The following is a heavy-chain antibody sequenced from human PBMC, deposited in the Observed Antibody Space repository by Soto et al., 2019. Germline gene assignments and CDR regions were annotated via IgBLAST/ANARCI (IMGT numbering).Heavy chain of an antibody. J-gene: IGHJ4*02. D-gene: IGHD3-3*01. V-gene: IGHV4-4*02. Sequence: SETLSLTCAVSGDSFSNTNWWSWVRQPPGKGLEWIGEIYHSGSTNYNPSLRSRVTISLDKSKNQFSLNLTSVTAADTAFYYCAKRYLSRLRFVETHWGQGTRVTVSS. CDR2: IYHSGST. CDR1: GDSFSNTNW. CDR3: AKRYLSRLRFVETH.